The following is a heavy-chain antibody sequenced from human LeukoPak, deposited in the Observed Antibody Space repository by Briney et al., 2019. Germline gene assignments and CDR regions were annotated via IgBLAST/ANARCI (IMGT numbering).Heavy chain of an antibody. CDR3: ARNAPKTGDFFY. CDR1: GYTFTSYG. V-gene: IGHV1-8*02. Sequence: ASVKVSCKASGYTFTSYGISWVRQATGQGLEWMGWMSPNSGGTGYAQKFQGRVTLTRDTSISTAYMELSSLTSEDTAVYYCARNAPKTGDFFYWGQGTLVSVSS. CDR2: MSPNSGGT. J-gene: IGHJ4*02. D-gene: IGHD7-27*01.